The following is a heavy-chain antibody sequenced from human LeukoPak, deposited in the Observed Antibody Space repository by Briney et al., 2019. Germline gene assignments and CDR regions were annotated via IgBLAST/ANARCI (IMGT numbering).Heavy chain of an antibody. CDR2: ISYDGSTV. J-gene: IGHJ4*02. CDR1: GFTFRSCG. CDR3: ARTGLGMYSFDS. D-gene: IGHD3/OR15-3a*01. V-gene: IGHV3-30*03. Sequence: GGSLRLSCAAAGFTFRSCGMHWVRQAPGKGLEWVTVISYDGSTVYYADSVKGRFTISRDKAKNSLYLQMNSLRAEDTAVYYCARTGLGMYSFDSWGQGTLVTVSS.